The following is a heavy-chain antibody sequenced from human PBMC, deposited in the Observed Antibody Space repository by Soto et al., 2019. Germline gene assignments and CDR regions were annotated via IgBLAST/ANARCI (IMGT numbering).Heavy chain of an antibody. CDR1: GFTFSSYA. CDR3: AKAITYYDFWSGYFL. J-gene: IGHJ4*02. V-gene: IGHV3-23*01. CDR2: ISGSGGST. Sequence: VGSLRLSCAASGFTFSSYAMSWVRQAPGKGLEWVSAISGSGGSTYYADSVKGRFTISRDNSKNTLYLQMNSLRAEDTAVYYCAKAITYYDFWSGYFLWGQGTLVTVSS. D-gene: IGHD3-3*01.